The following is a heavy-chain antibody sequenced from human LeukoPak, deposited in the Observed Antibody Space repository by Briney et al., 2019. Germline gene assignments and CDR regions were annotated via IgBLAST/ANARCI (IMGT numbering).Heavy chain of an antibody. CDR3: ARHGHKNEYNSPGVDY. CDR2: IYTSGAT. Sequence: SETLSLTCTVSGGSISSYYWSWIRQPAGKGLEWIGRIYTSGATYYNPSLKSRVTISVDTSKKQFSLKLNSVTAADTAVYYCARHGHKNEYNSPGVDYWGQGTLVTVSS. D-gene: IGHD1-14*01. J-gene: IGHJ4*02. CDR1: GGSISSYY. V-gene: IGHV4-4*07.